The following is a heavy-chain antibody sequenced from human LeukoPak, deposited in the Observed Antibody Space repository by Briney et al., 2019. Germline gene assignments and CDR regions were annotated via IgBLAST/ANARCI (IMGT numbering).Heavy chain of an antibody. J-gene: IGHJ6*02. D-gene: IGHD6-13*01. V-gene: IGHV3-23*01. Sequence: GSLRLSCAASGFTFSSYAMSWVRQAPGKGLEWVSAISGSGGSTYYADSAKGRFTISRDNSKNTLYLQMNSLRAEDTAVYYCAKCRKVYSSSWLRSDGMDVWGQGTLVTVSS. CDR1: GFTFSSYA. CDR2: ISGSGGST. CDR3: AKCRKVYSSSWLRSDGMDV.